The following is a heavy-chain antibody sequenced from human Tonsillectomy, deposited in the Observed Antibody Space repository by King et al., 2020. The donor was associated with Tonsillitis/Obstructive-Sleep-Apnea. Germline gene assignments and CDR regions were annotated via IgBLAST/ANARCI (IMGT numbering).Heavy chain of an antibody. CDR2: IDYSGST. CDR1: GGSISSHY. V-gene: IGHV4-59*08. D-gene: IGHD3-22*01. Sequence: VQLQESGPGLVKPSETLSLTCTVSGGSISSHYWNWIRQPPGKGLEWIGYIDYSGSTNYNPSLKSRVTISVDTSKNQFSLRLSSVTAADTAGYYCAKMAYYFDSSGSTNWFDPWGQGTLVTVSS. CDR3: AKMAYYFDSSGSTNWFDP. J-gene: IGHJ5*02.